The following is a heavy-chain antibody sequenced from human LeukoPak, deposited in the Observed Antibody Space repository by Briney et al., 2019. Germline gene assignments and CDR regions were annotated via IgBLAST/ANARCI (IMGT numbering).Heavy chain of an antibody. CDR2: INVDERTT. Sequence: GGSLRLSCAASGFTFSNYAMHWVRQGLGEGLVWVSRINVDERTTAYADSVKGRFTISRDNAKNTLYLQMNSLRAEDTAVYYCAREGRRGNLAYYDILTGSGLGMDVWGQGTTVTVSS. J-gene: IGHJ6*02. CDR1: GFTFSNYA. CDR3: AREGRRGNLAYYDILTGSGLGMDV. D-gene: IGHD3-9*01. V-gene: IGHV3-74*01.